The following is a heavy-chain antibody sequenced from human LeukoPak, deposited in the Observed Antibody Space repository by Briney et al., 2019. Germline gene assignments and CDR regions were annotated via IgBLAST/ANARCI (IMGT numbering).Heavy chain of an antibody. V-gene: IGHV4-34*01. J-gene: IGHJ4*02. CDR1: GGSFSGYY. D-gene: IGHD3-22*01. CDR3: ARQPYYDSSGYYWDY. Sequence: SETLSLTCAVYGGSFSGYYWSWIRQPPGKGLEWIGEINHSGSTNYNPSLKSRVTISVDTSKNQFSLKLSSVTAADTAVYYCARQPYYDSSGYYWDYWGQGTLVTVSS. CDR2: INHSGST.